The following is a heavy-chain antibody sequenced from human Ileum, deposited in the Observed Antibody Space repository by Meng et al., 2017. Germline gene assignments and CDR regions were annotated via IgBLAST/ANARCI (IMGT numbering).Heavy chain of an antibody. CDR2: INHIGST. V-gene: IGHV4-34*01. CDR3: ARTSGWFYY. D-gene: IGHD6-19*01. CDR1: GGPFSGSY. Sequence: QVPLQQAGAAILKPSETLSLTCAVYGGPFSGSYWSWYRHPPSKGLECIGEINHIGSTNYNPSLKSRVTISLDTSKNHFSLKLSSVSAADTAVYYCARTSGWFYYWGQGTLVTVSS. J-gene: IGHJ4*02.